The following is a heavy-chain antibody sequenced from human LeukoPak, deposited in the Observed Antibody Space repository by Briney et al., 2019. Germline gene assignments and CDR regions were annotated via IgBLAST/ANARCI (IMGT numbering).Heavy chain of an antibody. Sequence: GASVKVSCKASGYIFTGYYMHWVRQAPGQGLEWMGWINPNSGGANYAQNFQGRVTMTGDTSITTAYMELSSLTSDDTAVYYCARDWTIGDAFDVWGQGTMVTVSS. CDR3: ARDWTIGDAFDV. CDR1: GYIFTGYY. V-gene: IGHV1-2*02. J-gene: IGHJ3*01. CDR2: INPNSGGA. D-gene: IGHD3/OR15-3a*01.